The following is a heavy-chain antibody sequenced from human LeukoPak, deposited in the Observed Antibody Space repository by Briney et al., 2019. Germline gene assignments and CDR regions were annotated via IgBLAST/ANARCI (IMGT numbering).Heavy chain of an antibody. CDR2: XSGSGGST. CDR1: GFTFSSYA. Sequence: GGSLRLSCAASGFTFSSYAMSWVRQAPGKGLXXXXXXSGSGGSTHYADSVKGRFTISRDNSKNTLYLQMNSLRADDTAVYYCAKGGSSGWYLSNWFDPWGQGTLVTVSS. V-gene: IGHV3-23*01. D-gene: IGHD6-19*01. CDR3: AKGGSSGWYLSNWFDP. J-gene: IGHJ5*02.